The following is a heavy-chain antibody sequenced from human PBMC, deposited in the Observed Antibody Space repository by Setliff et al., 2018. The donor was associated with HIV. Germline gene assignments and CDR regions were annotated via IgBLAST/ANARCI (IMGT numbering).Heavy chain of an antibody. CDR1: GFPFSTYT. Sequence: GGSLRLSCEASGFPFSTYTMKWVRQAPGTGLEWVSFISTSSGYIYYADSVKGRFTISRDNAKNSLYLQMNSLRAEDTAVYYCARDYVWGRRAFDIWGPGTMVTVS. CDR3: ARDYVWGRRAFDI. V-gene: IGHV3-21*01. D-gene: IGHD3-16*01. J-gene: IGHJ3*02. CDR2: ISTSSGYI.